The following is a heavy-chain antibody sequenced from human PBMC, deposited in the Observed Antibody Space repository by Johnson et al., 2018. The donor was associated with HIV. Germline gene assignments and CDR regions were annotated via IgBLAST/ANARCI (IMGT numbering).Heavy chain of an antibody. CDR2: IDWNGGST. CDR3: AKSSSSFGAFDI. J-gene: IGHJ3*02. V-gene: IGHV3-20*04. D-gene: IGHD6-6*01. CDR1: GFTFEDYG. Sequence: MQLVESGGGVVRPGGSLRLSCVVSGFTFEDYGMSWVRQSPGKGLEWVSGIDWNGGSTYYADSVKGRFTISRDNSKNTLYLQMNSLRAEDTAVYYCAKSSSSFGAFDIWGQGTMVTVSS.